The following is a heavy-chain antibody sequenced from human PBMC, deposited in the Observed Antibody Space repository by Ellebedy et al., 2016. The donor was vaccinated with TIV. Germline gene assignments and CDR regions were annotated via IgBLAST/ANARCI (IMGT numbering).Heavy chain of an antibody. J-gene: IGHJ6*02. Sequence: GESLKISXKGSGYKFTSDWIGWVRQLPGRGLEWMGLIYPGDSDTRYSPSFQGQVTISADKSISTAYLQWSSLKASDTAMYYCARSGYSGYDDYYYYGMDVWGQGTTVTVSS. D-gene: IGHD5-12*01. CDR3: ARSGYSGYDDYYYYGMDV. CDR2: IYPGDSDT. V-gene: IGHV5-51*01. CDR1: GYKFTSDW.